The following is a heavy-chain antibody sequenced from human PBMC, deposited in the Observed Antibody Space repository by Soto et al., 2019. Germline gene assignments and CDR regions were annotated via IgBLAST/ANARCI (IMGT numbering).Heavy chain of an antibody. CDR3: AREQGLRPGGGGTEPLDI. CDR2: INPNGGST. CDR1: GYSFTSQY. J-gene: IGHJ3*02. Sequence: QVQLVQSGAEVKKPGASVKISCEASGYSFTSQYVHWVRQAPGQGLEWMGIINPNGGSTTYAQKFQGRVTMTRETSQSTGYREVSSLTSEDTAVYYCAREQGLRPGGGGTEPLDIWGQGTMVTVAS. V-gene: IGHV1-46*03. D-gene: IGHD6-25*01.